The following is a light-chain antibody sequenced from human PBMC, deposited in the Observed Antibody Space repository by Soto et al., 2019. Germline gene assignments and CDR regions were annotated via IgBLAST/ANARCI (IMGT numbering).Light chain of an antibody. CDR1: QTLSSW. CDR2: KAS. Sequence: DIQMTQSPSTLSGSVGARVTIPCRASQTLSSWLAWYQQKPGKAPKLLIYKASTLKSGVPSRFSGSGSGTEFTLTISSLQPDDFATYYCQHYNSYSEAFGQGTKVELK. V-gene: IGKV1-5*03. J-gene: IGKJ1*01. CDR3: QHYNSYSEA.